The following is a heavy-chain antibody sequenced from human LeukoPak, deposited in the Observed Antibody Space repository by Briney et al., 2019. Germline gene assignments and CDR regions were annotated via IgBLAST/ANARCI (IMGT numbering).Heavy chain of an antibody. Sequence: GRSLRLSCAASGFTFSRYAMHWVRQAPGKGLECVAVLSYDGSGKYYADSVKGRFTISRDNSKNTLYLQMNSLRTEDTSVYSCARGFYTGYSTGWYGGVDYWGQGTLVSVSS. V-gene: IGHV3-30*14. J-gene: IGHJ4*02. CDR3: ARGFYTGYSTGWYGGVDY. CDR1: GFTFSRYA. CDR2: LSYDGSGK. D-gene: IGHD6-19*01.